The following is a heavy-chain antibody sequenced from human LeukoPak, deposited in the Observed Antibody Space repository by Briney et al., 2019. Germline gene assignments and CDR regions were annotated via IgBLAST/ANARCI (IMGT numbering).Heavy chain of an antibody. CDR1: GFTFSSYA. V-gene: IGHV3-23*01. J-gene: IGHJ6*04. CDR2: ISGSGGST. D-gene: IGHD4-17*01. Sequence: GGSLRLSCAASGFTFSSYAMSWVRQAPGKGLEWVSAISGSGGSTYCADSVKGRFTISRDNSKNTLYLQMNSLRAEDTAVYYCAKDAYGDYGVYYYYGMDVWGKGTTVTVSS. CDR3: AKDAYGDYGVYYYYGMDV.